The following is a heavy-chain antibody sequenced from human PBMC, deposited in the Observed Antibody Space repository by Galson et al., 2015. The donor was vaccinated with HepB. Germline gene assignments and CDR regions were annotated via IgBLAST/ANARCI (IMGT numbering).Heavy chain of an antibody. Sequence: SVKVSCKASGFTFTKYYIHWVRQAPGQGLEWMGILNPRAYSSTYAQKFQGRLTMTRDTSTTTVYMELSSLRSEDTAVYYCATRVDSGFDYWDQGTLVTVSS. D-gene: IGHD3-9*01. CDR3: ATRVDSGFDY. CDR2: LNPRAYSS. CDR1: GFTFTKYY. J-gene: IGHJ4*02. V-gene: IGHV1-46*03.